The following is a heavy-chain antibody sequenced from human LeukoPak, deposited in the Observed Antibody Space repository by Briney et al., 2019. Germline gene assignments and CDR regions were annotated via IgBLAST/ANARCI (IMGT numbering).Heavy chain of an antibody. V-gene: IGHV3-74*01. CDR2: INGDGSSR. CDR3: ARELVVRAGDYFDN. J-gene: IGHJ4*02. CDR1: GFTFSSYW. D-gene: IGHD2-2*01. Sequence: QPRGSLRLSCAPPGFTFSSYWMHSVRQAPRKGRLCGAGINGDGSSRRYADAVKGRFRISRDDAKNTLYLQMKSLRAEDTAVYSCARELVVRAGDYFDNWGQGTLVTVSS.